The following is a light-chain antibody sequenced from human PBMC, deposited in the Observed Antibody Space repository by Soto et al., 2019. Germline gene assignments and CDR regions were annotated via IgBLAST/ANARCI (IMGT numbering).Light chain of an antibody. CDR1: SSDVGGYNY. CDR3: SSYGGSNNLV. CDR2: EVT. J-gene: IGLJ2*01. V-gene: IGLV2-8*01. Sequence: QSVLTQPPSASGSPGQSVTISCTGTSSDVGGYNYVSWYQQHPGKAPKLMIYEVTERPSGVPDRFSGSKSGNTASLTVSGLQAEDEAYYYCSSYGGSNNLVFGGGTKLTVL.